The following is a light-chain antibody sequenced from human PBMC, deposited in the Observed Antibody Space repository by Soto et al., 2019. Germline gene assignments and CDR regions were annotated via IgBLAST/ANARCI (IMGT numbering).Light chain of an antibody. Sequence: DIQMTQSPSSLSASIGDRVTISCRASQGISTYVAWYQQKPGRVPKLLIYAASTLQSGVPSRFSGSGSGTDFTLTISSLQPEDIATYYCQHYVNWPLTFGGGTKVESK. V-gene: IGKV1-27*01. CDR3: QHYVNWPLT. CDR2: AAS. CDR1: QGISTY. J-gene: IGKJ4*01.